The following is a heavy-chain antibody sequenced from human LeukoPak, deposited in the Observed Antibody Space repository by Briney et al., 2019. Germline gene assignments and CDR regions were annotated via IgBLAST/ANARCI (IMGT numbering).Heavy chain of an antibody. CDR3: ARETPGYCSGGSCSPEPLDY. CDR1: GYSFTGYY. Sequence: GASVKVSCKASGYSFTGYYIHWVRQAPGQGLEWMGRINPNSGGPNYAQKFQGRVTMTRDTSISTAYMELSRLRSDDTAVYYCARETPGYCSGGSCSPEPLDYWGQGTLVTVSS. V-gene: IGHV1-2*02. D-gene: IGHD2-15*01. J-gene: IGHJ4*02. CDR2: INPNSGGP.